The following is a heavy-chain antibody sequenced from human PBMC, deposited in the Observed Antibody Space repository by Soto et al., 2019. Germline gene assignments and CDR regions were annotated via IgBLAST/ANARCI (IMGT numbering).Heavy chain of an antibody. D-gene: IGHD6-19*01. CDR3: AKDNIAVAAFDY. CDR1: GFTVSSNY. J-gene: IGHJ4*02. CDR2: IYSGGST. Sequence: PGGSLRLSCAASGFTVSSNYMSWVRQAPGKGLEWVSVIYSGGSTYYADSVKGRFTISRDNSKNSLYLQMNSLRAEDAALYYCAKDNIAVAAFDYWGQGTLVTVSS. V-gene: IGHV3-53*05.